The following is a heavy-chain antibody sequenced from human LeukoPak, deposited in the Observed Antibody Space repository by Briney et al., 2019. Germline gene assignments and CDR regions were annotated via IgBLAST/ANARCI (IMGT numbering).Heavy chain of an antibody. V-gene: IGHV4-59*01. D-gene: IGHD6-19*01. CDR3: ARAGAVAGIDY. Sequence: TPSETLSLTCTVSGGSISSYYWSWIRQPPGKGLEWIGYIYYSGSTNYNPSLKSRVTIPVDTSKNQFSLKLSSVTAADTAVYYCARAGAVAGIDYWGQGTLVTVSS. CDR1: GGSISSYY. J-gene: IGHJ4*02. CDR2: IYYSGST.